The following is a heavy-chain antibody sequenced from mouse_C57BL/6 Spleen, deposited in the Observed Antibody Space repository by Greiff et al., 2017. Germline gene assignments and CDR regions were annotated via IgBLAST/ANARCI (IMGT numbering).Heavy chain of an antibody. CDR3: ARSGGDYDALAY. V-gene: IGHV1-26*01. CDR2: INPNNGGT. Sequence: VQLKQSGPELVKPGASVKISCKASGYTFTDYYMNWVKQSHGKSLEWIGDINPNNGGTSYNQKFKGKATLTVDKSSSTAYMELRSLTSEDSEGYYCARSGGDYDALAYWGQGTLVTVSA. J-gene: IGHJ3*01. CDR1: GYTFTDYY. D-gene: IGHD2-4*01.